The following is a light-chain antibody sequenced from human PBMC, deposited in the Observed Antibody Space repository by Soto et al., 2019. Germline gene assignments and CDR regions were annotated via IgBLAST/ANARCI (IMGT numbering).Light chain of an antibody. CDR1: SSDVGGYNY. CDR2: AVS. V-gene: IGLV2-14*01. Sequence: QSALTQPASVSGSPGQSITISCTGTSSDVGGYNYVSWYQQHPGKAPKLMIYAVSNRPSGVSNRFSGSKSGNTASLTISGLQAEDEADYYCSSYTSSSTPYVFGTVTKLTVL. J-gene: IGLJ1*01. CDR3: SSYTSSSTPYV.